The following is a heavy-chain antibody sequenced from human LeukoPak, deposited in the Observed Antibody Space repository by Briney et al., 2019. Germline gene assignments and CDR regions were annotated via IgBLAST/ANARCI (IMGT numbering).Heavy chain of an antibody. CDR3: ARYLYGYFDY. CDR1: GGSISSYY. CDR2: IYYSGST. D-gene: IGHD3-16*01. Sequence: SETLSLTCTVSGGSISSYYWSWIRQPPGKGLEWIGYIYYSGSTNYNPSLHSRVTISVATSMNQCSLKLSSMTASDTAVYYCARYLYGYFDYWGPGTLVTVSS. J-gene: IGHJ4*01. V-gene: IGHV4-59*01.